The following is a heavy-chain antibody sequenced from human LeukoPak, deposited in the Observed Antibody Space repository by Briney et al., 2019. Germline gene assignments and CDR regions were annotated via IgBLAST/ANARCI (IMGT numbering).Heavy chain of an antibody. V-gene: IGHV1-46*01. J-gene: IGHJ4*02. D-gene: IGHD3-22*01. CDR2: INPSGGST. Sequence: ASVKVSCKASGYTFTSYYMHWVRQAPGQGLEWMGIINPSGGSTSYAQKFQGRVTMTRDTSTSTAYMELSSLRSEDTAVYYCASWYYYDSSGYYSGKRRIDYWGQGTLVTVSS. CDR1: GYTFTSYY. CDR3: ASWYYYDSSGYYSGKRRIDY.